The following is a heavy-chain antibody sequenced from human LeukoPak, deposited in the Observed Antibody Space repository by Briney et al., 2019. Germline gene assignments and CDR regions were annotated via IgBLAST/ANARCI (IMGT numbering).Heavy chain of an antibody. D-gene: IGHD3-10*01. CDR2: IYYSGST. Sequence: SETLSLTCTVSGGSITNFYWSWIRQPPGGGLEYIGYIYYSGSTNYNPSLKSRVTISVDTSKNQFSLKLNSVSAADTAVYFCARLSRLTLIRGVTGYHSLDVWGKGTEVAVSS. J-gene: IGHJ6*04. CDR1: GGSITNFY. CDR3: ARLSRLTLIRGVTGYHSLDV. V-gene: IGHV4-59*01.